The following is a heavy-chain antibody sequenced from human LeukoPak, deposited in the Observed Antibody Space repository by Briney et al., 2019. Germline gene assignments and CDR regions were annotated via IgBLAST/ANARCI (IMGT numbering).Heavy chain of an antibody. J-gene: IGHJ4*02. CDR3: GSSSIGT. D-gene: IGHD1-14*01. Sequence: GSLRLFCAASGFTFNFYAIHWVRQAPGQGLEWVAVISYDGSNKYYADSVKGRFTISRDNSKNTLYLQMNSLRAEDTAEYYCGSSSIGTWGQGTLVTVSS. CDR2: ISYDGSNK. CDR1: GFTFNFYA. V-gene: IGHV3-30-3*01.